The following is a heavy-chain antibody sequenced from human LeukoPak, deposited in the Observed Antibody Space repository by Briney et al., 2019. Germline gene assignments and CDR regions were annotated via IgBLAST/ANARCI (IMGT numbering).Heavy chain of an antibody. CDR1: GGSISSGDYY. CDR2: IYYTGST. Sequence: PSQTLSLTCTVSGGSISSGDYYWSWIRQPPGKGLEWIGCIYYTGSTYYNPSLKSRVTISVDASRNQFSLKLSSVTAADTAVYYCARERYCSGGICYSDNRFDPWGQGTLVTVSS. CDR3: ARERYCSGGICYSDNRFDP. J-gene: IGHJ5*02. V-gene: IGHV4-30-4*01. D-gene: IGHD2-15*01.